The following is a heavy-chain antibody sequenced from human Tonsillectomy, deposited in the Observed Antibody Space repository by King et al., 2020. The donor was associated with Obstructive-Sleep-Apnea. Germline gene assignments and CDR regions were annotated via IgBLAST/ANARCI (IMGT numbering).Heavy chain of an antibody. CDR2: IYYSGST. CDR1: GGSISSGCYY. J-gene: IGHJ4*02. CDR3: ARDTGCSGGSCYGY. D-gene: IGHD2-15*01. Sequence: VQLQESGPGLVKPSQTLSLTCTVSGGSISSGCYYWSWIRQHPGKGLEWIGYIYYSGSTYYNPSLQSRVTISVDTSKNQFSLKLSSVTAADTAGYYCARDTGCSGGSCYGYWGQGTLVTVSS. V-gene: IGHV4-31*03.